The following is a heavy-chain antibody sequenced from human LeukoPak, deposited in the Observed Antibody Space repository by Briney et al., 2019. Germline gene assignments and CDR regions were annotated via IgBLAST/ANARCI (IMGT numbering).Heavy chain of an antibody. D-gene: IGHD3-10*01. V-gene: IGHV4-4*07. CDR1: GGSISPYY. CDR2: IYTCGNS. CDR3: ARAGHGSGSSVDY. Sequence: SETLSLTCTVSGGSISPYYWSWIRQPAGKGLEWIGRIYTCGNSNYNPSLKSRVTMSVDTSKNQFSLKLASVTAADTAVYYCARAGHGSGSSVDYWGQGTLVTVSS. J-gene: IGHJ4*02.